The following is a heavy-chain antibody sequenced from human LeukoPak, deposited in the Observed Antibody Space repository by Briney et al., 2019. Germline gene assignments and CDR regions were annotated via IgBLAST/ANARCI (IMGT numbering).Heavy chain of an antibody. J-gene: IGHJ4*02. D-gene: IGHD4/OR15-4a*01. CDR3: SSPVGADPLSGY. Sequence: PGGSLRLSCAASGFTFNNYGMHWVRQAPGKGLEWVGRIKTKTDGGTTDYAAPVKGRFTISRDDSKNTLYLQMNSLRTEDTAVYYCSSPVGADPLSGYWGQGTLVTVSS. CDR2: IKTKTDGGTT. V-gene: IGHV3-15*07. CDR1: GFTFNNYG.